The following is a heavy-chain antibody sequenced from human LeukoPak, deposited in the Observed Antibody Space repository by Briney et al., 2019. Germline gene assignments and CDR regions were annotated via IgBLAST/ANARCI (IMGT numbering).Heavy chain of an antibody. Sequence: SETLSLTCAVYGGSFSGHYWTWIRQPPGKGLEWIGEINHSGSTNYNPSLKSRVTISVDTSKNQFSLKVSSVTAADTAVYYCARVKDPGGYYYYYYMDIWGKGNTVTVSS. V-gene: IGHV4-34*01. D-gene: IGHD3-16*01. CDR2: INHSGST. CDR1: GGSFSGHY. J-gene: IGHJ6*03. CDR3: ARVKDPGGYYYYYYMDI.